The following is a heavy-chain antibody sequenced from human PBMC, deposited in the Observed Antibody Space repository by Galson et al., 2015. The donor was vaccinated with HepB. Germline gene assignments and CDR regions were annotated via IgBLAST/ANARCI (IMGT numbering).Heavy chain of an antibody. CDR2: TYYRSKWYN. Sequence: CAISGDSVSSNSAAWNWIRQSPSRGLEWLGRTYYRSKWYNDYAVSVKSRITINPDTSKNQFSLQLNSVTPEDTAVYYCARARYSSSWYKLDPWGQGTLVTVSS. J-gene: IGHJ5*02. D-gene: IGHD6-13*01. CDR1: GDSVSSNSAA. V-gene: IGHV6-1*01. CDR3: ARARYSSSWYKLDP.